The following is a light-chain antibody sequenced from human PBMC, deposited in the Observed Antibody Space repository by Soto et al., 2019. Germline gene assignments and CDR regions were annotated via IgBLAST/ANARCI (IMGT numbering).Light chain of an antibody. V-gene: IGLV2-11*01. CDR2: DVS. CDR3: CSLAGSYTFWV. Sequence: QSALTQPRSVSGSPGQSVTISCTGTSSDVGDYNYVSWYQQYPGKAPKLVIYDVSKRPSGVPDRFSGSKSGNTASLTISGLQAEEEADYYCCSLAGSYTFWVFGGGTKLTVL. CDR1: SSDVGDYNY. J-gene: IGLJ3*02.